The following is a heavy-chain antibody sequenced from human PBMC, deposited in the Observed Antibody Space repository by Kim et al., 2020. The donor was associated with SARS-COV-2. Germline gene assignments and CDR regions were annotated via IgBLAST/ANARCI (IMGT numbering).Heavy chain of an antibody. CDR1: GITFSSYA. D-gene: IGHD3-22*01. CDR2: ISGSGGST. J-gene: IGHJ3*02. Sequence: GGSLRLSCAASGITFSSYAMSWVRQAPGKGLEWVSAISGSGGSTYYADSVKGRFTISRDNSKNTLYLQMNSLRAEDTAVYYCAKAVYYDSSGYHGAFDIWGQGTMVTVSS. CDR3: AKAVYYDSSGYHGAFDI. V-gene: IGHV3-23*01.